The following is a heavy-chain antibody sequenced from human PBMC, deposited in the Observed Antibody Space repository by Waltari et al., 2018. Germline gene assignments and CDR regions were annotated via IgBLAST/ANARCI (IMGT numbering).Heavy chain of an antibody. CDR3: ARDGGYCSGGSCYSGLS. CDR1: GGTFSSYT. D-gene: IGHD2-15*01. J-gene: IGHJ5*02. Sequence: QVQLVQSGAEVKKPGSSVKVSCKASGGTFSSYTISWVRQAPGQGLEWMGRIIPILGIANYAQKFQGRVTITADKSTSTAYMELSSLRSEDTAVYYWARDGGYCSGGSCYSGLSWGQGTLVTVSS. V-gene: IGHV1-69*08. CDR2: IIPILGIA.